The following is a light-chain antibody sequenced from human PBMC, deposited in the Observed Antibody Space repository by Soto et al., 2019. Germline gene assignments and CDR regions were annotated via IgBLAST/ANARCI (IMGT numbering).Light chain of an antibody. CDR1: QSISNF. V-gene: IGKV3-11*01. Sequence: EIVLTQSPATLSLSPGDSATLSCRASQSISNFLAWYQQKPGQAPRLLIYDASHRVTGVPGRFSGSGSGTDFTLIISSLEPDDFAVYHCQQRTTGTFGGGTKVEI. CDR3: QQRTTGT. CDR2: DAS. J-gene: IGKJ4*01.